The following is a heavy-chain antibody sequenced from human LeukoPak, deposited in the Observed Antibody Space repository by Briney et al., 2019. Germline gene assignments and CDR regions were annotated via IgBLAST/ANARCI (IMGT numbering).Heavy chain of an antibody. J-gene: IGHJ4*02. CDR2: ISLAGQT. V-gene: IGHV4/OR15-8*02. Sequence: SETLSLTCGVSGGSISGTNWWSWVRQPPGQGLEWIGEISLAGQTNFNPSLDGRVTMSLDKSSNQLSLHLTSVTAADTATYFCSRESGPFCPFGYWGQGTLVIVSS. D-gene: IGHD1-26*01. CDR3: SRESGPFCPFGY. CDR1: GGSISGTNW.